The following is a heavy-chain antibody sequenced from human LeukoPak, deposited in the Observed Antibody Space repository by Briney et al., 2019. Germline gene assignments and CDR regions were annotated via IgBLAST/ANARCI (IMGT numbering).Heavy chain of an antibody. V-gene: IGHV3-23*01. J-gene: IGHJ4*02. Sequence: GGSLRLSCVASGFTFSSYAMSWVRQAPGKGLEWVSVISGSGDSTYYADSVKGRFTISRDNSKNTLYLQMNSLRAEDTAVYYCAKEGEMATIYYFDYWGQGTLVTVSS. CDR3: AKEGEMATIYYFDY. D-gene: IGHD5-24*01. CDR2: ISGSGDST. CDR1: GFTFSSYA.